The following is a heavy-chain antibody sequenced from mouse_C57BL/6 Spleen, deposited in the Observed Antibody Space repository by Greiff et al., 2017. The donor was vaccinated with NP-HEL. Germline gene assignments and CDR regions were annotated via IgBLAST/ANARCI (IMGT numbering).Heavy chain of an antibody. CDR3: ASSHDYVSSYGGWFAY. Sequence: QVQLQQPGAELVRPGTSVKLSCKASGYTFTSYWMHWVKQRPGQGLEWIGVIDPSDSYTNYNQKFKGKATLTVDTSSSTAYMQLSSLTSEDSAVYYCASSHDYVSSYGGWFAYWGQGTLVTVSA. CDR2: IDPSDSYT. CDR1: GYTFTSYW. D-gene: IGHD1-1*01. J-gene: IGHJ3*01. V-gene: IGHV1-59*01.